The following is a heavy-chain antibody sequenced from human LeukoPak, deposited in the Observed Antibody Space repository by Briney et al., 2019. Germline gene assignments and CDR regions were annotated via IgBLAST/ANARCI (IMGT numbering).Heavy chain of an antibody. CDR3: TRMTTGHDY. CDR2: INHSGYT. J-gene: IGHJ4*02. D-gene: IGHD4-17*01. CDR1: GVSFNDYY. V-gene: IGHV4-34*01. Sequence: SETLSLTCAVSGVSFNDYYWSWVRQTPGKGLEWIGEINHSGYTNDSPSLKSRVTLSIDTSRKQFSRTLRSVTVADSGIYYCTRMTTGHDYWGEGTLVTVSS.